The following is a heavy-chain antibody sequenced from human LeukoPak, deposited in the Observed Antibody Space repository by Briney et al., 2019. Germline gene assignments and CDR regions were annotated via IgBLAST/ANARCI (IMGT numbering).Heavy chain of an antibody. CDR1: AGSISSYY. D-gene: IGHD3-10*01. J-gene: IGHJ4*02. CDR3: ARGAYGSGSAIFDY. Sequence: PSETLSLTCTVSAGSISSYYWSWIRQPPGKGLEWIGYIYYSGSTNYNPSLKSRVTISVDTSKNQFSLKLSSVTAADRTVYYCARGAYGSGSAIFDYWGQGTLITVSS. CDR2: IYYSGST. V-gene: IGHV4-59*01.